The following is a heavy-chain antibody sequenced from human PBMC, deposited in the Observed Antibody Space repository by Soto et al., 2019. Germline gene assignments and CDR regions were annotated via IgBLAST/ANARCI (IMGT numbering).Heavy chain of an antibody. D-gene: IGHD6-13*01. J-gene: IGHJ4*02. CDR2: IWYDGSNK. CDR3: ARARAAAGPYSYIDY. V-gene: IGHV3-33*01. CDR1: GFTFSSYG. Sequence: GGSLRLSCAASGFTFSSYGMHWVRQAPGKGLEWVAVIWYDGSNKYYADSVKGRFTISRDNSKNTLYLQMNSLRAEDTAVYYCARARAAAGPYSYIDYWGQGTLVTVSS.